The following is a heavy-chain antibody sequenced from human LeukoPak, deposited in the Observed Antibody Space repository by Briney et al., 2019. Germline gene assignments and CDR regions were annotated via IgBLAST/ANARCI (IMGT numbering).Heavy chain of an antibody. CDR1: GGSISSYY. CDR2: IYYSGNT. J-gene: IGHJ2*01. CDR3: ARVLDSIGLRDFDL. D-gene: IGHD3-22*01. Sequence: SETLSLTCTVSGGSISSYYWSWIRQPPGKGLEWIGYIYYSGNTNYNPSLKSRVSISIDTSKNQFSLQLSSVTAADTAVYYCARVLDSIGLRDFDLCGRGSLVTV. V-gene: IGHV4-59*01.